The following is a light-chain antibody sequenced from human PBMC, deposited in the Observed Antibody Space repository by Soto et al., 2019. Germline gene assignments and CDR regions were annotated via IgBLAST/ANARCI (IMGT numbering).Light chain of an antibody. CDR3: QQYGSSPPFT. V-gene: IGKV3-20*01. CDR2: GAS. Sequence: EIVMTQSPATLSVSPGEIATLSCRASQSVSSSYLAWYQQKPGQAPRLLIYGASSRATGIPDRFGGSGSGTDFTLTISRLEPEDFAVYYCQQYGSSPPFTFGQGTKVDIK. J-gene: IGKJ1*01. CDR1: QSVSSSY.